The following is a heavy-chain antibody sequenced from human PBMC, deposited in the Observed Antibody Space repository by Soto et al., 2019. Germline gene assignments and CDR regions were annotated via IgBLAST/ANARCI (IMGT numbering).Heavy chain of an antibody. V-gene: IGHV1-46*03. Sequence: QVQLVQSGAEVKKPGASVKVSCKASGYTFTSYYMHWVRQAPGQGLEWMGIINPSGGSTSYAQKFQGRVTMTRDTSTSTVYMELSSLRSEDTAVYYCARDHYFWSGYYRYYYYYYMDVWGNGTTVTVSS. CDR1: GYTFTSYY. CDR2: INPSGGST. J-gene: IGHJ6*03. CDR3: ARDHYFWSGYYRYYYYYYMDV. D-gene: IGHD3-3*01.